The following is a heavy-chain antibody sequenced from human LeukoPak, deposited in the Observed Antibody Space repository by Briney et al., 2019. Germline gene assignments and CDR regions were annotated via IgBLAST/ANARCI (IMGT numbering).Heavy chain of an antibody. D-gene: IGHD3-9*01. Sequence: GGSLRVSCEASGFPFSSYSMNWVRQAPGKGLEWVSYISSSYGSSTYYAESVKGRFTISRDNVKNSLILQMNSLRDEDTAVYYCARERYNNFWGQGTLVTVSS. CDR1: GFPFSSYS. CDR2: ISSSYGSST. CDR3: ARERYNNF. V-gene: IGHV3-48*02. J-gene: IGHJ4*02.